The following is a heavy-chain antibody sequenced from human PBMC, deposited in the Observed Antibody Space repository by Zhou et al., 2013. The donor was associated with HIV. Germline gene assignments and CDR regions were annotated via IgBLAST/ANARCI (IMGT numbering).Heavy chain of an antibody. V-gene: IGHV1-69*05. D-gene: IGHD3-10*01. J-gene: IGHJ4*02. CDR1: GGTLTSHA. CDR2: IIPLFGTT. CDR3: AMRGGDLFDY. Sequence: QVQVVQSGTEVKKPGSSVKVSCKASGGTLTSHAISWVRQAPGQGLEWMGGIIPLFGTTTYAQKFQGRITISMDDSTSTAYMDLSSLRSGDTALYYCAMRGGDLFDYWGQGTLVTVSS.